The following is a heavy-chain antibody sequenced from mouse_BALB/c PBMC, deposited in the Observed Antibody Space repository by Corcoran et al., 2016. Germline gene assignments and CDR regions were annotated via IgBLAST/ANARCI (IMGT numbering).Heavy chain of an antibody. Sequence: QIQLVQSGPELKKPGETVKISCKASGYTFTNYGMNWVKQAPGKGLKWMGWINTYTGEPTYADDFKGRFAFSLETSASTAYLQINNLKNEDTATYFCARGWLRRNFDVWGAGTTVTVSS. V-gene: IGHV9-3-1*01. J-gene: IGHJ1*01. D-gene: IGHD2-2*01. CDR2: INTYTGEP. CDR3: ARGWLRRNFDV. CDR1: GYTFTNYG.